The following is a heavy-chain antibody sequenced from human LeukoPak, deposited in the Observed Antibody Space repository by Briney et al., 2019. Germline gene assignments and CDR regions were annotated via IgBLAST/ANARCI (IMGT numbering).Heavy chain of an antibody. Sequence: PSETLSLTCTVSGGSISSGGYYWSWIRQHPGKGLEWIGYIYYSGSTYYNPSLKSRVTISVDTSKNQFSLKLSSVTAADTAVYYCARPEGTWGFALDIWGQGTMVTVSS. V-gene: IGHV4-31*03. CDR3: ARPEGTWGFALDI. J-gene: IGHJ3*02. CDR1: GGSISSGGYY. D-gene: IGHD3-16*01. CDR2: IYYSGST.